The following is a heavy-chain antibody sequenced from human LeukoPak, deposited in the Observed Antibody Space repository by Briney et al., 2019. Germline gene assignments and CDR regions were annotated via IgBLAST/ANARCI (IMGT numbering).Heavy chain of an antibody. CDR1: GFSFSICG. J-gene: IGHJ4*02. D-gene: IGHD3-16*01. CDR2: ISGSGGNT. CDR3: AKGGLRGGTYNDDF. Sequence: GGSLRLSCEASGFSFSICGMSWVRQAPGKGREWVSGISGSGGNTYYAEALTGRFTVSRDNSKNTLYLQMNSLRAEDTALYYCAKGGLRGGTYNDDFWGQGTLVTVSS. V-gene: IGHV3-23*01.